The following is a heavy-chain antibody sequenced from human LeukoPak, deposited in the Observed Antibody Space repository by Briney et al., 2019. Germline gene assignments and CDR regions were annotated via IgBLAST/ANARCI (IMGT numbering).Heavy chain of an antibody. Sequence: GGSLRLSCSASGFTFSAYAMYWVRQAPGKGLEYVSGISNNGGSSFYADSVKGRFTISRVNSKNTLYLQMSSLRAEDTAVYYCVKITSVTGGDCWGQGTRLTVPS. CDR1: GFTFSAYA. J-gene: IGHJ4*02. CDR3: VKITSVTGGDC. D-gene: IGHD1-1*01. V-gene: IGHV3-64D*09. CDR2: ISNNGGSS.